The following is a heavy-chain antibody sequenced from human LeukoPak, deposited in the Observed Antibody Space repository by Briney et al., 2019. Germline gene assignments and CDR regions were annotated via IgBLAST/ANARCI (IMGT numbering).Heavy chain of an antibody. Sequence: ASVKVSCKASGYTFTNNDNHWVRQATGQGLEWMGWMHPNSDDTGYAQKFQGRVTMTRNTSISTAYMELSSLRPEDTAVYYCARHFGTGDNFDYWGQGTLLIVSS. CDR2: MHPNSDDT. CDR1: GYTFTNND. V-gene: IGHV1-8*01. J-gene: IGHJ4*02. D-gene: IGHD1-1*01. CDR3: ARHFGTGDNFDY.